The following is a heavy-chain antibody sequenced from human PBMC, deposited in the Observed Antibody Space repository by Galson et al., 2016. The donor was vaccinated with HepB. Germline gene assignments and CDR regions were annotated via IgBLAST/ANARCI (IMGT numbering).Heavy chain of an antibody. CDR3: ARDPQRPGGYFDY. Sequence: SLRLSCAASGFTFSDYYMSWIRQAPGKGLEWVSYISSSGYTIYYADSVKGRFTISRDNAKNSLYLQMNSLRAEDTAVYYCARDPQRPGGYFDYWGQGTLVTVSS. J-gene: IGHJ4*02. CDR2: ISSSGYTI. CDR1: GFTFSDYY. D-gene: IGHD1-1*01. V-gene: IGHV3-11*01.